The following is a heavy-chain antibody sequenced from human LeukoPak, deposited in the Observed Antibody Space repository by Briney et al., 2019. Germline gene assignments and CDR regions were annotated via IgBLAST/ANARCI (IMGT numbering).Heavy chain of an antibody. CDR1: GGSISSSNW. V-gene: IGHV4-4*02. D-gene: IGHD3-22*01. Sequence: PSGTLSLTCAVSGGSISSSNWWSWVRQPPGKGLEWIGEIYHSGSTNYSPSLKSRVTISVDKSKNQFSLKLSSVTAADTAVYYCARASYYDSSGYRARAFDIWGQGTMVTVSS. CDR3: ARASYYDSSGYRARAFDI. J-gene: IGHJ3*02. CDR2: IYHSGST.